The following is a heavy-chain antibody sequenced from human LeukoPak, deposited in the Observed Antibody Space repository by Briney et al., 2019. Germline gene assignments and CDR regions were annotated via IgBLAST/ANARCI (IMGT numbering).Heavy chain of an antibody. Sequence: SETLSLTCTVSGGSISSYYWSWIRQPPGKGLEWIGYIYYSGSTNYNPSLKSRVTISVDTSKNQFSLKLSSVTAADTAVYYCARDGGSGSYYIDSWGQGTLVTVSS. CDR3: ARDGGSGSYYIDS. CDR2: IYYSGST. CDR1: GGSISSYY. D-gene: IGHD3-10*01. V-gene: IGHV4-59*01. J-gene: IGHJ5*01.